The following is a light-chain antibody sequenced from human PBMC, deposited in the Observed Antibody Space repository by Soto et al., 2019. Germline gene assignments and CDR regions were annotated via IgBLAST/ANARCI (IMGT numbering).Light chain of an antibody. J-gene: IGLJ2*01. CDR1: SSNIGSNY. CDR3: GGWDDSLSGPV. CDR2: RNN. V-gene: IGLV1-47*01. Sequence: QSVLTQPPSASGTPGQRVTISCSGSSSNIGSNYVYWYQQLPGTAPKLLIYRNNPRPSGVPDRFSGSKSGTSASLAISGLRSEDEADYYCGGWDDSLSGPVFGGGTKLTVL.